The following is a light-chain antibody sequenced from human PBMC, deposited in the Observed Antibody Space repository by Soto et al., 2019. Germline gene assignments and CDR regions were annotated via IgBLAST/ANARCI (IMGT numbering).Light chain of an antibody. V-gene: IGLV2-8*01. CDR3: SSYAGTNILVV. J-gene: IGLJ2*01. CDR2: EVS. CDR1: SSDVGGYNF. Sequence: QSVLTQPPSASGSPGQSVTISCTGSSSDVGGYNFVSWYQQHPGKAPKLMIYEVSERPSGVPDRFSGSKSGNTPSLTVSGLQADDEADYYCSSYAGTNILVVFGGGTKLTVL.